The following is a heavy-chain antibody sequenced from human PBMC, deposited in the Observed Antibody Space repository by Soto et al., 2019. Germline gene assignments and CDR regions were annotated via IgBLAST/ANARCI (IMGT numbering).Heavy chain of an antibody. CDR3: ARDPSGGAAI. CDR1: EFTFSSNG. V-gene: IGHV3-74*01. D-gene: IGHD6-25*01. J-gene: IGHJ6*02. Sequence: GGSLRLSCVDSEFTFSSNGMHWVRQGQGKGLAWVSRIIEDGSTTHYADSVKGRFTIARDNARHTLYLQMNSQRAEATAVYYCARDPSGGAAIWGQGTTVTVSS. CDR2: IIEDGSTT.